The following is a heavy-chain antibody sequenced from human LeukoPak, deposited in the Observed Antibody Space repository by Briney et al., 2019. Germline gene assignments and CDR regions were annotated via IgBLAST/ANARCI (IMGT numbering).Heavy chain of an antibody. CDR3: ARGSYSSRNFDY. CDR1: GGSISHYY. Sequence: SETLSLTCTVSGGSISHYYWSWIRQPPGKGLEWIGYIYYSGSTNYNPSLKSRVTISVDASKNQFSLKLSSVTAADTAVYYCARGSYSSRNFDYWGQGTLVTVSS. J-gene: IGHJ4*02. D-gene: IGHD6-13*01. CDR2: IYYSGST. V-gene: IGHV4-59*08.